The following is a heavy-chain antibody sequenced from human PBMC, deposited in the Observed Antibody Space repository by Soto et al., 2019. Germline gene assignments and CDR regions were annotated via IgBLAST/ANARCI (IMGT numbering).Heavy chain of an antibody. J-gene: IGHJ5*02. V-gene: IGHV4-4*07. CDR1: GSPISGYY. CDR3: VMDGSTNLRDWFDP. D-gene: IGHD2-2*03. CDR2: VYATGTT. Sequence: QVQLQESGPGLLKPSETLSLTCNVSGSPISGYYWSWIRQSAGKGREWIGRVYATGTTNYNPSLKSRVKMSVDTSKRQFSLNLTSVIAADPASYYCVMDGSTNLRDWFDPGGRGLSFTVSS.